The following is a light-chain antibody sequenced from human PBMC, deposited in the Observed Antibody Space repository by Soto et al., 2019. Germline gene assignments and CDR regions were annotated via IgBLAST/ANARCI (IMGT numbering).Light chain of an antibody. J-gene: IGLJ2*01. CDR2: EVS. V-gene: IGLV2-14*01. CDR1: SSDVGYYNY. CDR3: SSYTTSSTQV. Sequence: QSAMTQPASVSGSPGQSITISCTGTSSDVGYYNYVSWYQHHPGKAPKLIIYEVSNRPSGVSNRFSGSKSGNTASLTISGLQAEDEADYYCSSYTTSSTQVFGGGTKLTVI.